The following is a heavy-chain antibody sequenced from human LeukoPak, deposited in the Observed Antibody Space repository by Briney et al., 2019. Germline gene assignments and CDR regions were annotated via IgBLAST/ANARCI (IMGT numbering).Heavy chain of an antibody. CDR2: ISSGGII. Sequence: GGSLRLPCAASGFTFSSYELYWVRQAPGKGLEWASYISSGGIIKYADSVKGQFTISRDDAKKSLYLQMNSLRAEDTAIYYCGAGRQFVGAFDIWGQGTLVTVSS. J-gene: IGHJ3*02. CDR1: GFTFSSYE. CDR3: GAGRQFVGAFDI. D-gene: IGHD3-10*01. V-gene: IGHV3-48*03.